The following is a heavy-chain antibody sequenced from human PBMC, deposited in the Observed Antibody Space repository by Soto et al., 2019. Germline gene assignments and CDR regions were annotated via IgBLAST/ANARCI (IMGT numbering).Heavy chain of an antibody. CDR2: IRSKANSYAT. J-gene: IGHJ3*02. V-gene: IGHV3-73*01. Sequence: GGSLRLSCAASGFTFSDSAMHWVRQASGKGLEWVGRIRSKANSYATAYAASVKGRFTISRDDSKNTAYLQMNSLKTEDTAVYYCTSRNRSTYYYDSSGYYYVPAFDIWGQGTMVTVS. D-gene: IGHD3-22*01. CDR3: TSRNRSTYYYDSSGYYYVPAFDI. CDR1: GFTFSDSA.